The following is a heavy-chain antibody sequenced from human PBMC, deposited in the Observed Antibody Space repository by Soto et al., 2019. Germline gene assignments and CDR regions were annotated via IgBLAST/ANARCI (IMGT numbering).Heavy chain of an antibody. J-gene: IGHJ4*02. V-gene: IGHV3-21*01. Sequence: GGSLRLSCAASGFTFSSYSMNWVRQAPGKGLEWVSSISSSSSYIYYADSVKGRFTISRDNAKNSLYLQMNSLRAEDTAVYYCARDASLGGYCSGGSCPYYFDYWGQGTLVTVSS. CDR2: ISSSSSYI. CDR1: GFTFSSYS. D-gene: IGHD2-15*01. CDR3: ARDASLGGYCSGGSCPYYFDY.